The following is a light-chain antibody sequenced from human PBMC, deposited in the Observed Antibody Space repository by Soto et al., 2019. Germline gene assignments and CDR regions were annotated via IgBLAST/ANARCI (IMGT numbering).Light chain of an antibody. CDR1: SSNIGNNY. CDR2: ENN. CDR3: GTWDSSLSAGV. Sequence: QSVLTQPPSVSAAPGQKVTISCFGSSSNIGNNYLSWYRQPPATAPKLLIYENNKRPSGIPDRFSGSKSGTSATLGITGLQTGDEADYYCGTWDSSLSAGVFGGGTKLTVL. J-gene: IGLJ2*01. V-gene: IGLV1-51*02.